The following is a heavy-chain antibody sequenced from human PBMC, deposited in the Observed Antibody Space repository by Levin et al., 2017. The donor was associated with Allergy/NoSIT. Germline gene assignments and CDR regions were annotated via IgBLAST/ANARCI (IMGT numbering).Heavy chain of an antibody. V-gene: IGHV5-51*01. Sequence: ASVKVSCKGSGYSFTSYWIGWVRQMPGKGLEWMGIIYPGDSDTRYSPSFQGQVTISADKSISTAYLQWSSLKASDTAMYYCARHNVVVPAAISYYYGMDVWGQGTTVTVSS. D-gene: IGHD2-2*01. CDR2: IYPGDSDT. CDR1: GYSFTSYW. CDR3: ARHNVVVPAAISYYYGMDV. J-gene: IGHJ6*02.